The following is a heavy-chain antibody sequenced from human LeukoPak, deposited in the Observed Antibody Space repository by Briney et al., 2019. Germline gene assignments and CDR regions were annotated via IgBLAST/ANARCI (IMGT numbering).Heavy chain of an antibody. V-gene: IGHV4-59*01. J-gene: IGHJ4*02. CDR2: IYYSGST. CDR1: GGSISSYC. Sequence: PSETLSLTCTVSGGSISSYCWSWIRQPPGKGPEWIGYIYYSGSTNYNPSLKSRVTISVDTSKNQFSLKLSSVTAADTAVYYCARRTGYYDGFDYWGQGTLVTVSS. D-gene: IGHD3/OR15-3a*01. CDR3: ARRTGYYDGFDY.